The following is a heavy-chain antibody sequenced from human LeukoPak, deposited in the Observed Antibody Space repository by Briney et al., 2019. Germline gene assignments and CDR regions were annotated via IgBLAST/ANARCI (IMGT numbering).Heavy chain of an antibody. D-gene: IGHD3-3*01. CDR2: INPNSGGT. Sequence: ASVKVSCRASGQTFTGYYMHWVRQAPGQGLEWMGWINPNSGGTNYAQKFQGRVTMTRDTSISTAYMELSRLRSDDTAVYYCARSNFWSGRGYFWGQGTLVTVSS. V-gene: IGHV1-2*02. CDR3: ARSNFWSGRGYF. J-gene: IGHJ4*02. CDR1: GQTFTGYY.